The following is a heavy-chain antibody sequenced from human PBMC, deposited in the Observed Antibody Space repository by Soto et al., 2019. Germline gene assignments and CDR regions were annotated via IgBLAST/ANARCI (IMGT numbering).Heavy chain of an antibody. CDR3: ARRRLSGFWSGRNSYYYHGMDV. CDR1: GGSISSSSYY. CDR2: IYYSGST. D-gene: IGHD3-3*01. Sequence: PSETLSLTCTVSGGSISSSSYYWGWIRQPPGKGLEWIGSIYYSGSTYYNPSLKSRVTISVDTSKNQFSLKLSSVTAADTAVYYCARRRLSGFWSGRNSYYYHGMDVWGQGTTVTVSS. V-gene: IGHV4-39*01. J-gene: IGHJ6*02.